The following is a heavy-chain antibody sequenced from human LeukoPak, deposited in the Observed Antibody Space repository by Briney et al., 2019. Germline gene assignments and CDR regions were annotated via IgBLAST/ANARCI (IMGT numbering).Heavy chain of an antibody. V-gene: IGHV3-23*01. Sequence: TGGSLRLSCAASGFTFSSYAMSWVRQAPGKGLEWVSAISGSGGSTYHADSVKGRFTISRDNSKNTLYLQMNSLRAEDTAVYYCAKEVVPAAYEHLNLFDPWGQGTLVTVSS. CDR3: AKEVVPAAYEHLNLFDP. CDR2: ISGSGGST. D-gene: IGHD2-2*01. CDR1: GFTFSSYA. J-gene: IGHJ5*02.